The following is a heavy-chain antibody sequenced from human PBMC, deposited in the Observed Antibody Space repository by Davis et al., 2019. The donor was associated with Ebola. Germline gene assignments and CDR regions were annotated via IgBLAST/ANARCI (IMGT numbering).Heavy chain of an antibody. CDR2: ISSSSSYI. Sequence: GESLKISCAASRFTFSSYSMNWVRQAPGKGLEWVSSISSSSSYIYYADSVKGRFTISRDNAKNSLYLQMNSLRAEDTAVYYCARGIRYSGYYYYGVDVWGQGTTVTVSS. J-gene: IGHJ6*02. CDR1: RFTFSSYS. D-gene: IGHD5-12*01. V-gene: IGHV3-21*01. CDR3: ARGIRYSGYYYYGVDV.